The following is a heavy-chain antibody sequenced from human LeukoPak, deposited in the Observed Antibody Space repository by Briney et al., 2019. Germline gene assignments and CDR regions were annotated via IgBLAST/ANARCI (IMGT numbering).Heavy chain of an antibody. CDR1: GFTFSSSW. CDR3: ARGRPHGNDY. CDR2: IASDGSST. Sequence: GGPLRLSCAASGFTFSSSWMHWVRQAQGKGLVWVSRIASDGSSTTYADSVKGRFSISRDNAKNTLYLQMNSLRVEDTAVYYCARGRPHGNDYWGQGTLVTVSS. D-gene: IGHD4-23*01. J-gene: IGHJ4*02. V-gene: IGHV3-74*01.